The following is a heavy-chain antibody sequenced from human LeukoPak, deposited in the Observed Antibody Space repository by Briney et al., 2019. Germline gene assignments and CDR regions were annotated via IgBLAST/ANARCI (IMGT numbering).Heavy chain of an antibody. D-gene: IGHD5-18*01. V-gene: IGHV3-21*01. J-gene: IGHJ4*02. CDR2: ISSSSSYI. Sequence: NPGGSLRLSCAASGFTFSSYSMNWVRRAPGKGLEWVSSISSSSSYIYYADSVKGRFTISRDNAKNSLYLQMNSLRAEDTAVYYCARGWDVDTAMATNYFDYWGQGTLVTVSS. CDR1: GFTFSSYS. CDR3: ARGWDVDTAMATNYFDY.